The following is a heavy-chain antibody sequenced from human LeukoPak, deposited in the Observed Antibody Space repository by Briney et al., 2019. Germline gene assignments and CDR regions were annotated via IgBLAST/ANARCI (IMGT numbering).Heavy chain of an antibody. J-gene: IGHJ5*02. CDR2: INHSGST. CDR1: GGSFSGYY. Sequence: PSETLSLTCAVYGGSFSGYYWSWIRQPPGKGLEWIGEINHSGSTNYNPSLKSRVTISVDTSKNQFSLKLSSVTAADTAVYYCARDQLKGGPAWGQGTLVTVSS. CDR3: ARDQLKGGPA. V-gene: IGHV4-34*01. D-gene: IGHD2-2*01.